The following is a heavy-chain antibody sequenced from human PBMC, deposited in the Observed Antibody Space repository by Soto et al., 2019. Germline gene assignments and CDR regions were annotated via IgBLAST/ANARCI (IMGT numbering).Heavy chain of an antibody. J-gene: IGHJ6*02. V-gene: IGHV4-34*01. D-gene: IGHD6-6*01. CDR2: INHSGST. CDR1: GGSFSGYY. Sequence: SEILSLTCAVYGGSFSGYYWSWIRQPPGKGLEWIGEINHSGSTNYNPSLKSRVTISVDTSKNQFSLKLSSVTAADTAVYYCARGREYSSSSYYRMDVWGQGTTVTVSS. CDR3: ARGREYSSSSYYRMDV.